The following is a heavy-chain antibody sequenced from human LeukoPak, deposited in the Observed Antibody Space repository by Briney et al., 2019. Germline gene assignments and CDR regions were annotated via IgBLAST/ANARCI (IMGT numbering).Heavy chain of an antibody. CDR2: IYYSGST. V-gene: IGHV4-39*07. Sequence: SETLSLTCTVSGGSISSSSYYWGWVRQPRGKGLEWIGSIYYSGSTYYNPSLKSRVTISVDTSKNQFSLKLSSVTAADTAVYYCASGYNLGFFDYWGQGTLVTVSS. J-gene: IGHJ4*02. D-gene: IGHD5-24*01. CDR3: ASGYNLGFFDY. CDR1: GGSISSSSYY.